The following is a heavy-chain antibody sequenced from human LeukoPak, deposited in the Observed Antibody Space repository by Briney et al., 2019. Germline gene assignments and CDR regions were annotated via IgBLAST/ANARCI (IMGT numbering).Heavy chain of an antibody. V-gene: IGHV1-46*01. CDR1: GYSFTSYY. D-gene: IGHD3-22*01. CDR2: INPSGGST. J-gene: IGHJ4*02. CDR3: ARDGPYDSSGYYYVFFDY. Sequence: ASVKVSCKASGYSFTSYYMHWVRQAPGQGLEWMGIINPSGGSTSYAQKFQGRVTMTRDMSTSTVYMELSSLRSEDTAVYYCARDGPYDSSGYYYVFFDYWGQGTLVTVSS.